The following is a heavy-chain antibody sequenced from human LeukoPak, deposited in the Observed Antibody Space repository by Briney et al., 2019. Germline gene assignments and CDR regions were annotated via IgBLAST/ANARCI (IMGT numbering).Heavy chain of an antibody. D-gene: IGHD3-22*01. CDR3: ARDSPYYYDSSGYYLDY. CDR2: MNPNSGNT. V-gene: IGHV1-8*01. J-gene: IGHJ4*02. Sequence: ASVKVSCKASGYTFTSYDINWVRQATGQGLEWMGWMNPNSGNTGYAQKFQGRVTMTRNTSISTAYMELSSLRSEDTAVYYCARDSPYYYDSSGYYLDYWGQGTLVTVSS. CDR1: GYTFTSYD.